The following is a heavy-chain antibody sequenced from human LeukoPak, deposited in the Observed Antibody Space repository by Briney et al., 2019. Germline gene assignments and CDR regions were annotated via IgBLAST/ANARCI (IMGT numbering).Heavy chain of an antibody. CDR3: ARGRAYYYDSSRLAPDY. J-gene: IGHJ4*02. CDR2: MNPNSGNT. D-gene: IGHD3-22*01. CDR1: GYTFTSYD. Sequence: ASVKVSCKASGYTFTSYDINWVRQATGQGLEWMGWMNPNSGNTGYAQKFQGRVTMTRNTSISTAYMELSSLRSEDTAVYYCARGRAYYYDSSRLAPDYWGQGTLVTVS. V-gene: IGHV1-8*01.